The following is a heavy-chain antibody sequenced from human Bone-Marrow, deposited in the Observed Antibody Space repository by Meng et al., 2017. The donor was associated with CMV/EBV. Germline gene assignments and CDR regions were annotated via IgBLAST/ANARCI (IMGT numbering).Heavy chain of an antibody. Sequence: SETLSLTCTVSGGSISSSSYYWGWIRQPPGKGLEWIGSIYYSGSTYYNPSLKSRVTISVDTSKNQFSLKLSSVTAADTAVYYCARLRPFDYWGQGPRVTVSS. J-gene: IGHJ4*02. V-gene: IGHV4-39*07. CDR2: IYYSGST. CDR3: ARLRPFDY. CDR1: GGSISSSSYY.